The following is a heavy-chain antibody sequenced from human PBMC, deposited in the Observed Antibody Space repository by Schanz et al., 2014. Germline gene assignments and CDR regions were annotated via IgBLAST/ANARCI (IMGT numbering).Heavy chain of an antibody. V-gene: IGHV1-2*02. D-gene: IGHD6-6*01. CDR2: INPNSGAT. CDR3: ARGGAYRSPSPVFYFDY. J-gene: IGHJ4*02. Sequence: QVQLVQSGAEVKKPGASVKVSCKASGYTFTVYYMHWVRQAPGQGLEWLGWINPNSGATSSAQKFQGRVTMTRDTSTSTLQMELSSLRSEDTAVYYCARGGAYRSPSPVFYFDYWGQGTLVTVSS. CDR1: GYTFTVYY.